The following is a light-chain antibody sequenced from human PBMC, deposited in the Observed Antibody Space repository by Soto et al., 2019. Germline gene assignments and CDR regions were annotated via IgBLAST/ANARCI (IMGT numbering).Light chain of an antibody. V-gene: IGKV3-20*01. CDR1: QSVDSSY. J-gene: IGKJ2*01. CDR3: QQYGRSLMYT. Sequence: EIVLTQSPGTLSLSPGEGATLSCRASQSVDSSYLAWYQQKPGQAPRLLIFGASSRATGIPYRFSGSGSGTDFTLTISRLEPEDFAVYYCQQYGRSLMYTFGQGTKLEIK. CDR2: GAS.